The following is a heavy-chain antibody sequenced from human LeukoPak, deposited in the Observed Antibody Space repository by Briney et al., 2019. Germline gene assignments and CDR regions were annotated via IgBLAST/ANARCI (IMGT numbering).Heavy chain of an antibody. J-gene: IGHJ5*02. D-gene: IGHD4-17*01. CDR2: IYYSGST. CDR3: ARDRLRANWFDP. Sequence: SETLSLTCTVSVGSISSYYWSWIRQPPGKGLEWIGYIYYSGSTNYNPSLKSRVTISVDTSKNQFSLKLSSVTAAATAVYYWARDRLRANWFDPWGQGTLVTVSS. V-gene: IGHV4-59*01. CDR1: VGSISSYY.